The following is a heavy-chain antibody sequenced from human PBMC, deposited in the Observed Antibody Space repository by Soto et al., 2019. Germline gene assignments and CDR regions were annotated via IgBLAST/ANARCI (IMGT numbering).Heavy chain of an antibody. CDR1: GGTFSSYA. J-gene: IGHJ6*02. V-gene: IGHV1-69*13. Sequence: GASVKVSCKASGGTFSSYAIGWVRQAPGQGLEWMGGIIPIFGTANYAQKFQGRVTITADESTSTAYMELSSLRSEDTAVYYCARVSAMAERGDYYGMDVWGQGTTVTVSS. D-gene: IGHD5-18*01. CDR3: ARVSAMAERGDYYGMDV. CDR2: IIPIFGTA.